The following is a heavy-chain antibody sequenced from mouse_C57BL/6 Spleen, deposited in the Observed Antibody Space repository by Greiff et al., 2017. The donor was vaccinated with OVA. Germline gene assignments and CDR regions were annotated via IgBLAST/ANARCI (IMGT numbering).Heavy chain of an antibody. CDR3: ARHDYVVDY. D-gene: IGHD2-4*01. Sequence: QVQLQQPGAELVKPGASVTLSCKASGYTFTSYWMHWVKQRPGQGLEWIGVIHPNSGSTNYNEKFKSKATLTVDKSSSTAYMQLSSLTSEDSAVYYCARHDYVVDYWGQGTTLTVSS. CDR2: IHPNSGST. CDR1: GYTFTSYW. V-gene: IGHV1-64*01. J-gene: IGHJ2*01.